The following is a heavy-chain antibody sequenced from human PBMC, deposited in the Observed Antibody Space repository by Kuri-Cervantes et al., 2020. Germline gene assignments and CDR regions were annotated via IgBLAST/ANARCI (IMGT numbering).Heavy chain of an antibody. CDR1: GETFSGYY. J-gene: IGHJ6*03. CDR2: INHSGRT. CDR3: ARRYSSSSGGKFYYYYYMDV. V-gene: IGHV4-34*01. Sequence: LETLSLTCAVFGETFSGYYWIWIRQPPGKGLEWIGEINHSGRTNYNPSLKSRVTISLDTSKNQFSLKLSSATAADTAVYYCARRYSSSSGGKFYYYYYMDVWGKGTTVTVSS. D-gene: IGHD6-6*01.